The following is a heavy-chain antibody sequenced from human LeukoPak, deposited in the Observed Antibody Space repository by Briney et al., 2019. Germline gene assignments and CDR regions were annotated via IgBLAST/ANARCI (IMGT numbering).Heavy chain of an antibody. CDR2: ISSSSSYI. CDR3: AREYYDYVWGSPSGAFDI. Sequence: GGSLRLSCAASGFTFSSYSMNWVRQAPGKGLEWVSSISSSSSYIYYADSVKGRFTISRDNSKNTLYLQMNSLRAEDTAVYYCAREYYDYVWGSPSGAFDIWGQGTMVTVSS. CDR1: GFTFSSYS. J-gene: IGHJ3*02. D-gene: IGHD3-16*01. V-gene: IGHV3-21*01.